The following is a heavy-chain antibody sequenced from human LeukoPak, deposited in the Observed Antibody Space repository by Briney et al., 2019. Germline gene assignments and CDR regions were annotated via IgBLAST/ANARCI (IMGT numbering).Heavy chain of an antibody. D-gene: IGHD1-26*01. V-gene: IGHV3-30*18. CDR2: ISYDGSNK. J-gene: IGHJ4*02. CDR1: GFTFSSYG. CDR3: AKGGGYSGSYSFDY. Sequence: PGGSLRLSCAASGFTFSSYGMHWVRQAPGKGLEWVAVISYDGSNKYYAGSVKGRFTISRDNSKNTLYLQMNSLRAEDTAVYYCAKGGGYSGSYSFDYWGQGTLVTVSS.